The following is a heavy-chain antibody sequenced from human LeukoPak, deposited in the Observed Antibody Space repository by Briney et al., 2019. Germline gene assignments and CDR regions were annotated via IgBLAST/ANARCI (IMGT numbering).Heavy chain of an antibody. CDR1: GGSISSYY. Sequence: SETLSHTCTVSGGSISSYYWSWIRQPPGKGLEWIGYIYYSGSTNYNPSLKSRVTISVDTSKNQFSLKLSSVTAADTAAYYCARRNRALLWSSFDYWGQGTLVTVSS. V-gene: IGHV4-59*08. CDR2: IYYSGST. D-gene: IGHD3-10*01. J-gene: IGHJ4*02. CDR3: ARRNRALLWSSFDY.